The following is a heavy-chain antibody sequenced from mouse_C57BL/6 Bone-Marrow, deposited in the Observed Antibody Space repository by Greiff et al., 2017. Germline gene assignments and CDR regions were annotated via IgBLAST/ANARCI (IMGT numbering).Heavy chain of an antibody. J-gene: IGHJ4*01. CDR1: GFSLTSYG. Sequence: VQLQQSGPGLMQPSQSLSITCTVSGFSLTSYGVHWVRQSPGKGLEWLGVIWSGGSTDYNAAFISRLSISKDNSKSQVFFKMNSLQADDTAIYYCARNLDYDDAMDYWGQGTSVTVSS. D-gene: IGHD2-4*01. V-gene: IGHV2-2*01. CDR3: ARNLDYDDAMDY. CDR2: IWSGGST.